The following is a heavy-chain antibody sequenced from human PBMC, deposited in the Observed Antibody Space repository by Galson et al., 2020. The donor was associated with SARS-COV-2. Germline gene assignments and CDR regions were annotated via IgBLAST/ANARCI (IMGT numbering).Heavy chain of an antibody. CDR2: IYPGDSDT. Sequence: HGESLKISCKGSGYSFTSYWIGWVRQMPGKGLEWMGIIYPGDSDTRYSPSFQGQVTISADKSISTAYLQWSSLKASDTAMYYCARTSDIVAPVFDYWGQGTLVTVSS. J-gene: IGHJ4*02. CDR3: ARTSDIVAPVFDY. V-gene: IGHV5-51*01. D-gene: IGHD5-12*01. CDR1: GYSFTSYW.